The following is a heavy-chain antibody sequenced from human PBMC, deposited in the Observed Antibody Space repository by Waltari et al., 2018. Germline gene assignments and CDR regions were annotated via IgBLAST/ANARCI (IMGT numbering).Heavy chain of an antibody. V-gene: IGHV3-7*03. Sequence: EVSLVESGGDLVQAGASLRLSCAAFGFTFSDFWMTWVRQAPGKGLEWVANIKYDGSETYYVGSVRGRFTVSRDYLKNSVILQMNSLKAEDTAVYFCARTQYSATSYFDLWGQGTAVTVSS. CDR2: IKYDGSET. D-gene: IGHD2-15*01. CDR1: GFTFSDFW. J-gene: IGHJ4*02. CDR3: ARTQYSATSYFDL.